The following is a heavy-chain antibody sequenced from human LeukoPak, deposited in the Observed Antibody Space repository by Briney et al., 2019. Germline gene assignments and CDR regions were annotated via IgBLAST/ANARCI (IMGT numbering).Heavy chain of an antibody. J-gene: IGHJ6*03. D-gene: IGHD6-13*01. CDR3: ARPSRGVAAAAYYYYYMDV. V-gene: IGHV1-8*01. Sequence: ASVKVSCKASGYTFTSYDINWVRQATGQGLEWMGWMNPNSGNTGYAQKFQGRVTMTRNTSISTAYMELSSLRSEDTAVYYCARPSRGVAAAAYYYYYMDVWGKGTTVTISS. CDR1: GYTFTSYD. CDR2: MNPNSGNT.